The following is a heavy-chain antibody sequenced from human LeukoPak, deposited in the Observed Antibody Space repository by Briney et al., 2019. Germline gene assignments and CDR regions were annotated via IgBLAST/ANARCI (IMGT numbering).Heavy chain of an antibody. J-gene: IGHJ5*02. D-gene: IGHD2-21*02. CDR1: GFTFSSYA. CDR2: ISSNGGST. CDR3: AXAPGVTTNWFDP. V-gene: IGHV3-64*01. Sequence: PGGSLRLSCAASGFTFSSYAMHWVRQAPGKGLEYVSAISSNGGSTYYANSVKGRLTISRDNSKNTLYLQMGSLRAEDMAVYYCAXAPGVTTNWFDPWGQGTLVTVSS.